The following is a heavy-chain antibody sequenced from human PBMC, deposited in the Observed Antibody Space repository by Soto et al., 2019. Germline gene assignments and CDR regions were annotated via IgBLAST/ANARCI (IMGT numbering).Heavy chain of an antibody. D-gene: IGHD6-13*01. Sequence: SETLSLTCTVSGGSISSYYWSWIRQPAGKGLEWIGRIYTSGSTNYNPSLKSRVTMSVDTSKNQFSLKLSSVTAADTAVYYCARDSGIAAAAWFDPWGQGTPVTVYS. J-gene: IGHJ5*02. CDR2: IYTSGST. V-gene: IGHV4-4*07. CDR3: ARDSGIAAAAWFDP. CDR1: GGSISSYY.